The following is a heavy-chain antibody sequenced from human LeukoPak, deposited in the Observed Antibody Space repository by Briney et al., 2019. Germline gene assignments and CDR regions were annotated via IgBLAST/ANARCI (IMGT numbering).Heavy chain of an antibody. CDR3: ARQRLGRYYYYMDV. D-gene: IGHD6-19*01. Sequence: AASVTVSFKASGYTFTVYYMHWVRQAPGQGLEWMGWINPNSGGTNYAQKFQGRVTMTRDTSISTAYMELSRLRSDDTAVYYCARQRLGRYYYYMDVWGKGTTVTISS. J-gene: IGHJ6*03. V-gene: IGHV1-2*02. CDR1: GYTFTVYY. CDR2: INPNSGGT.